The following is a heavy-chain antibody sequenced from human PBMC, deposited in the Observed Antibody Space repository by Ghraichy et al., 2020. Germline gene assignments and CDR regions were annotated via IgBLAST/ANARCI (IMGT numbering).Heavy chain of an antibody. CDR2: IYGDGTYT. Sequence: GESLNISCAASGFTFSNYWMHWVRQVPGRGLVWVSEIYGDGTYTNYADFVKGRFTISRDNAKNTLYLQMNSLRVEDMGVYHCVRGTSGWKGSDYWGQGTLVTVSS. D-gene: IGHD6-19*01. V-gene: IGHV3-74*01. CDR3: VRGTSGWKGSDY. CDR1: GFTFSNYW. J-gene: IGHJ4*02.